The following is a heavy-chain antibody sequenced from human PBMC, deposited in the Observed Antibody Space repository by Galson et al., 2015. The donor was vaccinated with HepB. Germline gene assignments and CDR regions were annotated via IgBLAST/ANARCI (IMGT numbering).Heavy chain of an antibody. J-gene: IGHJ2*01. CDR2: FDPEDGET. D-gene: IGHD3-10*01. Sequence: SVKVSCKVSGYTLTELSMHWVRQAPGKGLEWMGGFDPEDGETIYPQKFQGRVTMTEDTSTDTAYMELSSLRSEDTAVYYCATAPAGYGSGSYYRYFDLWGRGTLVTVSS. CDR1: GYTLTELS. V-gene: IGHV1-24*01. CDR3: ATAPAGYGSGSYYRYFDL.